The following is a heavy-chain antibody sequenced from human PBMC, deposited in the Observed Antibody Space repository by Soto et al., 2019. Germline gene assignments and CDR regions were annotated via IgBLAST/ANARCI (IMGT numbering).Heavy chain of an antibody. CDR3: ARGPPWQVAPPYYYYGMDV. Sequence: QVQLVQSGAEVKKPGASVKVSCKASGYTFTSYDINWVRQATGQGLEWMGWMNPNSANTGYAQKFQGRVTMTRDISISTAYMELNSLSSEDTAVYYCARGPPWQVAPPYYYYGMDVWGQGTTVTVSS. J-gene: IGHJ6*02. CDR1: GYTFTSYD. D-gene: IGHD6-19*01. V-gene: IGHV1-8*01. CDR2: MNPNSANT.